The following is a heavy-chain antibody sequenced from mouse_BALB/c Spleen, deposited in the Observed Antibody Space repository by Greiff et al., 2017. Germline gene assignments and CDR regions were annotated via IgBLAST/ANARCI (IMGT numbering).Heavy chain of an antibody. Sequence: DVHLVESGGGLVKPGGSLKLSCAASGFTFSSYAMSWVRQTPEKRLEWVASISSGGSTYYPDSVKGRFTISRDNARNILYLQMSSLRSEDTAMYYCASGDRSSGFAYWGQGTLVTVSA. CDR3: ASGDRSSGFAY. V-gene: IGHV5-6-5*01. D-gene: IGHD2-14*01. J-gene: IGHJ3*01. CDR2: ISSGGST. CDR1: GFTFSSYA.